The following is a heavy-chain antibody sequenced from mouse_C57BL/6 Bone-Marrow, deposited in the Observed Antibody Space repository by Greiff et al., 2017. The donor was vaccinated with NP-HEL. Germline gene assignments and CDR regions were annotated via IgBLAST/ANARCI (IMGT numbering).Heavy chain of an antibody. Sequence: VQLQQPGAELVMPGASVKLSCKASGYTFTSYWMHWVKQRPGQGLAWIGEIDPSDSYTNYNQKFKGKSTLTVDKSSSTAYMQLSSLTSEDSAVYYCAREALYYGSSYGAMDYWGQGTSVTVSS. J-gene: IGHJ4*01. CDR3: AREALYYGSSYGAMDY. V-gene: IGHV1-69*01. D-gene: IGHD1-1*01. CDR1: GYTFTSYW. CDR2: IDPSDSYT.